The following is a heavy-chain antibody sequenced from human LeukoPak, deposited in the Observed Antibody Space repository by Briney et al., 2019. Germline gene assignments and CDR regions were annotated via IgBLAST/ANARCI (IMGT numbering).Heavy chain of an antibody. CDR1: GGSFSGYY. CDR3: ARTDYGDLDAFDI. CDR2: INHSGST. Sequence: KPSETLSLTCAVYGGSFSGYYWSWIRQPPGKGLEWIGEINHSGSTNYNPSLKSRVTISVETSKNQFSLKLSSVTAADTAVYYCARTDYGDLDAFDIWGQGTMVTVSS. D-gene: IGHD4-17*01. V-gene: IGHV4-34*01. J-gene: IGHJ3*02.